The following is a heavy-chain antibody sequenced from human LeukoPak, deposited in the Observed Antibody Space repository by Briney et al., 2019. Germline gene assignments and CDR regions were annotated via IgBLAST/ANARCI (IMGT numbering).Heavy chain of an antibody. CDR1: GFTFSSYG. CDR2: ISYDGSNK. CDR3: AKDQGSYGDYERYYYYGMDV. V-gene: IGHV3-30*18. J-gene: IGHJ6*02. D-gene: IGHD4-17*01. Sequence: GGSLRLSCAASGFTFSSYGMHWVRQAPGKGLEWVAVISYDGSNKYYADSAKGRFTISRDNSKNTLYLQMNSLRAEDTAVYYCAKDQGSYGDYERYYYYGMDVWGQGTTVTVSS.